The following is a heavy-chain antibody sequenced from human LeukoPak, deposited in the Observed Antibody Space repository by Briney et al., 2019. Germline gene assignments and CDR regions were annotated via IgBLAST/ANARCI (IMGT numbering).Heavy chain of an antibody. Sequence: GGSLRLSCAASGFTFSRYAMTWVRQAPGKGLEWVSSISVGGGSTYYADSVKGRFTISRDNSKNTLYLQMNSLRAEDTAVYYCARGSIIGGYYFDYWGQGTLVTVSS. J-gene: IGHJ4*02. CDR2: ISVGGGST. CDR3: ARGSIIGGYYFDY. V-gene: IGHV3-23*01. CDR1: GFTFSRYA.